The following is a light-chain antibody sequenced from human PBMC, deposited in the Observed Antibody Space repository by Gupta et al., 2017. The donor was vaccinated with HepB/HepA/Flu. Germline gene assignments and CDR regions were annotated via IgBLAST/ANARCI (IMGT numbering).Light chain of an antibody. V-gene: IGLV2-23*02. CDR2: GVN. J-gene: IGLJ2*01. Sequence: SALTQPASVSGSPGQSITISCTGTSSDVGSYNLVSWYQQHPGKAPKLIIYGVNKRPSGVSNRFSGSKSGNTASLTISGLQAEEEADYYCCSYAGSDMFVVFGGGTKLTVL. CDR3: CSYAGSDMFVV. CDR1: SSDVGSYNL.